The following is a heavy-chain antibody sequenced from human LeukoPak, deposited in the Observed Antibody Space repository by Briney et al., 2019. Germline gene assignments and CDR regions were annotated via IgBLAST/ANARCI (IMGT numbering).Heavy chain of an antibody. CDR3: ARDRSVFHSSSPRGAFDI. V-gene: IGHV3-48*04. D-gene: IGHD6-13*01. CDR2: ISSSSSTI. CDR1: GFTFSSYS. J-gene: IGHJ3*02. Sequence: GGSLRLSCAASGFTFSSYSMNWVRQAPGKGLEWVSYISSSSSTIYYADSVKGRFTISRDNAKSSLYLQMNSLRAEDTAVYYCARDRSVFHSSSPRGAFDIWGQRTMVTVSS.